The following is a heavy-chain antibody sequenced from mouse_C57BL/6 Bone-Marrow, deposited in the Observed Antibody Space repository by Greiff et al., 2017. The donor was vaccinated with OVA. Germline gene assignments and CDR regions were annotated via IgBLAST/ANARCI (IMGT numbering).Heavy chain of an antibody. D-gene: IGHD1-1*01. J-gene: IGHJ4*01. Sequence: QVQLQQPGAELVKPGASVKMSCKASGYTFTSYWITWVKQRPGQGLEWIGDIYPGSGSTNYNEKFKSKATLTVDTSSSTAYMKLSSLTSEESADFYCAKEGLLLQSYYAMDYWGQGTSVTVSS. CDR3: AKEGLLLQSYYAMDY. CDR2: IYPGSGST. CDR1: GYTFTSYW. V-gene: IGHV1-55*01.